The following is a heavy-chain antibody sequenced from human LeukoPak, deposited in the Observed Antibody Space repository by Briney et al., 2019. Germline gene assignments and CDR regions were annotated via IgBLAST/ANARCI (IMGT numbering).Heavy chain of an antibody. Sequence: GGSLRLSCAASGFDVSNNYMTWVRQAPGKGLEWVSVIYSGGNTYYTGSVRGRFTISRDNAKNTLYLQMNSLRAEDTAVYYCASPLGYCRGGTCSSDDYWGQGTLVTVSS. D-gene: IGHD2-15*01. J-gene: IGHJ4*02. V-gene: IGHV3-53*01. CDR2: IYSGGNT. CDR3: ASPLGYCRGGTCSSDDY. CDR1: GFDVSNNY.